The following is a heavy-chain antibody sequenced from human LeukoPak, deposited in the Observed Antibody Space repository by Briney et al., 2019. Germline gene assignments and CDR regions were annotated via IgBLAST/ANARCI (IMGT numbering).Heavy chain of an antibody. CDR1: GYTFTGYY. Sequence: ASVRVSCKASGYTFTGYYMHWVRQAPGQGLEWMGWINPNTGDTHYAQKFQGRVTLTRDTSITTVYMELSRLTSDDTAIFYCAVAPGDYWGQGTLVTVSS. V-gene: IGHV1-2*02. D-gene: IGHD2-21*01. J-gene: IGHJ4*02. CDR2: INPNTGDT. CDR3: AVAPGDY.